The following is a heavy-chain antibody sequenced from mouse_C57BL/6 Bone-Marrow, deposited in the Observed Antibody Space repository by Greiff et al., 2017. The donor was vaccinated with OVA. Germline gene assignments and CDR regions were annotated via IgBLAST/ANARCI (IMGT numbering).Heavy chain of an antibody. CDR1: GYTFTNYW. V-gene: IGHV1-63*01. CDR2: IYPGGGYP. J-gene: IGHJ4*01. D-gene: IGHD1-1*01. Sequence: QVQLQQSGAELVRPGTSVKMSCKASGYTFTNYWIGWAKQRPGHGLEWIGDIYPGGGYPNYNEKFKGKATLTADKSSSTAYMQFSSLTSEDSAIYYCARMVVATPYAMDYWGQGTSVTVSS. CDR3: ARMVVATPYAMDY.